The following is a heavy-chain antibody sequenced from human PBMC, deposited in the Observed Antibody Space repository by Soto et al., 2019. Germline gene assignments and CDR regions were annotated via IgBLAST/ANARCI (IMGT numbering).Heavy chain of an antibody. V-gene: IGHV2-5*02. CDR3: AHRVLRTVFGLVTTTAIYFDF. CDR1: GFSLTTSGVG. J-gene: IGHJ4*02. CDR2: IYWDDDK. Sequence: QITLNESGPTQVKPRQTLTLTCTFSGFSLTTSGVGVGWIRQSPGKAPEWLALIYWDDDKRYSPSLNSRLTITKDPSKNQVVLTMADLDPADIANYYCAHRVLRTVFGLVTTTAIYFDFWGQGTPVAVSS. D-gene: IGHD3-3*01.